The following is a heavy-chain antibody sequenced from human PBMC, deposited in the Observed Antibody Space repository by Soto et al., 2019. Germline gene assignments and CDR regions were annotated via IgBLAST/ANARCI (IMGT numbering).Heavy chain of an antibody. J-gene: IGHJ4*02. CDR1: GFTFSGYE. CDR2: ISSTGSTI. D-gene: IGHD1-26*01. CDR3: SRDASHRSRFDY. Sequence: PGGSLRLSCAASGFTFSGYEMNWVRQAPGKGLEWVSYISSTGSTIYYADSVKGRFTISRDNAKNSLFLLMNSLRAEDTAVYYCSRDASHRSRFDYWGQGTLVTVSS. V-gene: IGHV3-48*03.